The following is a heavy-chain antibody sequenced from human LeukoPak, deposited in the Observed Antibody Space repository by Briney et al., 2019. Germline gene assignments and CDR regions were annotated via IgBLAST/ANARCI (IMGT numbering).Heavy chain of an antibody. CDR2: IYYGGST. CDR3: ARHHSGYDYDPGYFDY. D-gene: IGHD5-12*01. CDR1: GGSISSSSYY. J-gene: IGHJ4*02. Sequence: SETLSLTCTVSGGSISSSSYYWGWIRQPPGKGLEWIGSIYYGGSTYYNPSLKSRVTISVDTSKNQFSLKLSSVTAADTAVYYCARHHSGYDYDPGYFDYWGQGTLVTVSS. V-gene: IGHV4-39*01.